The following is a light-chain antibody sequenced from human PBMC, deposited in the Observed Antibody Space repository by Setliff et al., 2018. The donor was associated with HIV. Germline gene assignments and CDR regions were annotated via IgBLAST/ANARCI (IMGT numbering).Light chain of an antibody. CDR2: DVN. V-gene: IGLV2-14*03. J-gene: IGLJ1*01. CDR3: SSYTNTPRYV. Sequence: QSVLTQPDSVSGSPGQSITISCSGTISDMGSYNFVSWYQQHPGKAPKLIMSDVNKRPSGVSDRFSGSKSGNTASLIISGLQPEDEADYYRSSYTNTPRYVFGTGTKVT. CDR1: ISDMGSYNF.